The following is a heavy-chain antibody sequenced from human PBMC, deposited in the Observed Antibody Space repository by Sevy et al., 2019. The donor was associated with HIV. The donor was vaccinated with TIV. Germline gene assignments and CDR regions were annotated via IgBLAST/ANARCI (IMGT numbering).Heavy chain of an antibody. CDR1: RFAFNTAW. J-gene: IGHJ4*03. Sequence: GGSLRLSCAVSRFAFNTAWMSWVRQAPGKGLEWVGHIKSKSDGGTTDYAAPVKGKFSFSKVESNNTLYLQMNSLKTEDTAVYYCNTGSGCAGRYSESWGQGTLVTVSS. CDR3: NTGSGCAGRYSES. V-gene: IGHV3-15*01. D-gene: IGHD1-26*01. CDR2: IKSKSDGGTT.